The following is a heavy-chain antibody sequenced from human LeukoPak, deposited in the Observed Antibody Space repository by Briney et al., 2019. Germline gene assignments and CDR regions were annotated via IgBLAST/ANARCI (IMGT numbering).Heavy chain of an antibody. CDR2: INPSGGST. J-gene: IGHJ3*02. V-gene: IGHV1-46*01. Sequence: ASVKVSCKASGYTFTSYYMHWVRQAPGQGLEWMGIINPSGGSTSYAQRFQGRVTMTRDTSTSTVYMELSSLRSEDTAVYYCAGRGSGSGAFDIWGQGTMVTVSS. D-gene: IGHD3-10*01. CDR1: GYTFTSYY. CDR3: AGRGSGSGAFDI.